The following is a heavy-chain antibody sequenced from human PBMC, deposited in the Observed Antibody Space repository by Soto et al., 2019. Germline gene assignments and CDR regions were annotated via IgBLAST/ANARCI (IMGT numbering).Heavy chain of an antibody. D-gene: IGHD2-8*02. CDR3: AGSVGVPGAHFSY. CDR1: GGSISGSY. V-gene: IGHV4-59*01. CDR2: VYYTGST. Sequence: KSSETLSLTCSVSGGSISGSYWSWIRQSPGKGLEWLGSVYYTGSTNYSPYLRSRVSISVDTSKHEFSLRLSYVTAADTAVYFCAGSVGVPGAHFSYCGRVTQGTVSS. J-gene: IGHJ4*02.